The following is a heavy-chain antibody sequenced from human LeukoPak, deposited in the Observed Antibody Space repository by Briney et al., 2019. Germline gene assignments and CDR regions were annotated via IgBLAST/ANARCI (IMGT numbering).Heavy chain of an antibody. Sequence: GGSLRLSCAASGFTFSSYAMSWVRQAPEKGLEWVSAISASGGSTYHADSVKGRSTISRDNSKNTVSLQMNSLRGEDTAVYYCVKVGGSGYYPDIWGQGTMVTVSS. CDR2: ISASGGST. CDR1: GFTFSSYA. D-gene: IGHD3-22*01. CDR3: VKVGGSGYYPDI. V-gene: IGHV3-23*01. J-gene: IGHJ3*02.